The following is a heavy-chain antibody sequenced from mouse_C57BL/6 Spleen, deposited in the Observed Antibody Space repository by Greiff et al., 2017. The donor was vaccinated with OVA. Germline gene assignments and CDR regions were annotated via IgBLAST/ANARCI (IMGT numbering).Heavy chain of an antibody. CDR1: GYTFTDYN. V-gene: IGHV1-22*01. D-gene: IGHD1-1*01. CDR3: ARAEGYYYGSRGYFDV. CDR2: INPNNGGT. Sequence: VQLQQSGPELVKPGASVKLSCKASGYTFTDYNMHWVKQSPGKSLEWIGYINPNNGGTSYNQKFKGKATLTVNTSSSTAYMELRSLTSEDSAVYYCARAEGYYYGSRGYFDVWGTGTTVTVSS. J-gene: IGHJ1*03.